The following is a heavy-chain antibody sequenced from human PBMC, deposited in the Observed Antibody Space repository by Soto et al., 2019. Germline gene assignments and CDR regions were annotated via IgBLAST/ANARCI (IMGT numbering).Heavy chain of an antibody. CDR3: ARYDYGGNSDY. CDR1: GGTFSSYA. CDR2: IIPIFGTA. Sequence: GASVKVSCKASGGTFSSYAISWVRQAPGQGLEWMGGIIPIFGTANYAQRFQGRVTITADESTSTAYMELSSLRSEDTAVYYCARYDYGGNSDYWGQGTLVTVSS. V-gene: IGHV1-69*13. D-gene: IGHD4-17*01. J-gene: IGHJ4*02.